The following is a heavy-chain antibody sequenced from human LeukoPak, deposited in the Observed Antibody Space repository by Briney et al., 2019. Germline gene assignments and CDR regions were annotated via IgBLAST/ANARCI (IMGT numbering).Heavy chain of an antibody. CDR1: GFTFSSYA. CDR3: AKEYCSTITCCPNWFDP. V-gene: IGHV3-23*01. D-gene: IGHD2-2*01. Sequence: PGGSLRLYCAASGFTFSSYAMSWVRQAPGKGLEWVLGISGSGGSTYYVDSVKGRFTISRDNSKNTLYLQMNRLRAEDTAVYYCAKEYCSTITCCPNWFDPCGQGTLVTVSS. J-gene: IGHJ5*02. CDR2: ISGSGGST.